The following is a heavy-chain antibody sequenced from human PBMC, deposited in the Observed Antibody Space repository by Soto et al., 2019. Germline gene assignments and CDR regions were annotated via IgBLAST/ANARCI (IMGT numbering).Heavy chain of an antibody. J-gene: IGHJ6*02. CDR3: GRGVRAYYYGMDV. D-gene: IGHD2-21*01. CDR2: ISWDGGST. CDR1: GFTFDDYT. V-gene: IGHV3-43*01. Sequence: EVQLVESGGVVVQPGGSLRLSCAASGFTFDDYTMHWVRQAPGKGLEWVSLISWDGGSTYYADSVKGRFTISSDNSKNSLYLQMNSLRTEDTALYYCGRGVRAYYYGMDVWGQGTTVTVSS.